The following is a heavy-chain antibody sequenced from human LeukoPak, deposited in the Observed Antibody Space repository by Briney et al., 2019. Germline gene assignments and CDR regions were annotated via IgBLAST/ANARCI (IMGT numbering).Heavy chain of an antibody. J-gene: IGHJ4*02. CDR2: INHSGST. CDR3: ARRQWLVRRDFDY. Sequence: SKTLSLTCAVYGGSFSGYYWSWIRQPPGKGLEWIGEINHSGSTNYNPSLKSRVTISVDTSKNQFSLKLSSVTAADTAVYYCARRQWLVRRDFDYWGQGTLVTVSS. D-gene: IGHD6-19*01. CDR1: GGSFSGYY. V-gene: IGHV4-34*01.